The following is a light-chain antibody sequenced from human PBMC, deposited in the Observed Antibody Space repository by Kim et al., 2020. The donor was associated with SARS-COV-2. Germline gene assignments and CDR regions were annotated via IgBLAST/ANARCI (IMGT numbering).Light chain of an antibody. J-gene: IGKJ2*01. V-gene: IGKV3-11*01. CDR1: QSVSSY. CDR2: DAS. Sequence: EIVLTQSPATLSSSPGERATLSCRASQSVSSYLAWYQQKPGQAPRLLIYDASNRATGIPARFSGSGSGTDFTLTISSLEPEDFAVYYCQQRSNWPRTFGQGTKLEI. CDR3: QQRSNWPRT.